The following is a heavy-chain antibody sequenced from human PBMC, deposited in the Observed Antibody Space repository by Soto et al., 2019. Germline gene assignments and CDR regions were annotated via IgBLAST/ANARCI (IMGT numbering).Heavy chain of an antibody. CDR1: GGSLTGYY. V-gene: IGHV4-34*01. CDR3: ARGDIVSTGIYYYYGMDV. J-gene: IGHJ6*02. Sequence: SETLSLTCAVYGGSLTGYYWSWIRQPPGKGLEWIGEINHSGSTTYNPSLKSRVTMSLDTSTNQFSLKLSSVTAADTAVYFCARGDIVSTGIYYYYGMDVWGQGTTVIVSS. CDR2: INHSGST. D-gene: IGHD1-1*01.